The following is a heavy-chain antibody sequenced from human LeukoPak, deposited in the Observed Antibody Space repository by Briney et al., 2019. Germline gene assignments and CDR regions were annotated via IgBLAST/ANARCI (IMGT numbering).Heavy chain of an antibody. Sequence: RASVTVSCKASGYTFTGYYKHWVRQAPAQGLEGMGWINSNSGGTNYAQNFQGRVTMTRDTSISKAYLELSRLRADDTAVYYCARGALRGSSSTGYWGQGTLVTVSS. V-gene: IGHV1-2*02. D-gene: IGHD3-16*01. CDR1: GYTFTGYY. CDR2: INSNSGGT. J-gene: IGHJ4*02. CDR3: ARGALRGSSSTGY.